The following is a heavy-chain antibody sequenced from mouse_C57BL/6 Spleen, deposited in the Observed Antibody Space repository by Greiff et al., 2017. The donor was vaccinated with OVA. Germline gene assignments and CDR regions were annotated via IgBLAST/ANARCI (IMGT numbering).Heavy chain of an antibody. V-gene: IGHV1-59*01. CDR3: ARLGFDAMDD. Sequence: QVQLQQPGAELVRPGTSVKLSCKASGYTFTSYRMHWVKQSPGQGLEWIGVIDPSDSYTNYNQKFKGKATLTVDKSSSTAYMQLSSLTSEDSAVXYCARLGFDAMDDWGKGTSVTVSS. CDR1: GYTFTSYR. CDR2: IDPSDSYT. J-gene: IGHJ4*01.